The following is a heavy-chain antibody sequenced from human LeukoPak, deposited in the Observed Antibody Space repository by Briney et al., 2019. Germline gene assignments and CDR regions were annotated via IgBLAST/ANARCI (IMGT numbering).Heavy chain of an antibody. V-gene: IGHV3-21*04. J-gene: IGHJ6*04. CDR1: GFTFSSYS. D-gene: IGHD3-10*01. Sequence: GGSLRLSCAASGFTFSSYSMNWVRQAPGKGLEWVSSISSSSSYIYYADSVKGRFTISRDNSKNTLYLQMNSLRAEDTAVYYCAKSPASMVRGVLIYYYYGMDVWGKGTTVTVSS. CDR3: AKSPASMVRGVLIYYYYGMDV. CDR2: ISSSSSYI.